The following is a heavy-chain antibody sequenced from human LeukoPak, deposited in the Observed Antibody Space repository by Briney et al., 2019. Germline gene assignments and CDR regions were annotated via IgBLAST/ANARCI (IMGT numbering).Heavy chain of an antibody. Sequence: SETLSLTCAVYGGSFSGYYWSWIRQPPGKGLEWIGEINHSGSTNYNPSLKSRVTISVDTSKNQFSLKLSSVTAVDTAVYYCARGGIQLWLSRDYYFDYWGQGTLVTVSS. CDR3: ARGGIQLWLSRDYYFDY. V-gene: IGHV4-34*01. CDR1: GGSFSGYY. CDR2: INHSGST. J-gene: IGHJ4*02. D-gene: IGHD5-18*01.